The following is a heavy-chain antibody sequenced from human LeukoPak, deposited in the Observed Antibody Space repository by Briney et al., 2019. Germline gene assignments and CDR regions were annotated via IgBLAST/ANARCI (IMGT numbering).Heavy chain of an antibody. CDR3: AKERAGYTNPYYFDY. J-gene: IGHJ4*02. CDR2: IWYDGSNQ. V-gene: IGHV3-33*06. CDR1: GFTFSSYG. Sequence: GGSLRLSCTASGFTFSSYGMHWVRQAPGKGPERVAVIWYDGSNQQYADSVKGRFTISRDNSGNTVFLQMNSLRPEDTAIYYCAKERAGYTNPYYFDYWGQGTLVTVSS. D-gene: IGHD3-16*02.